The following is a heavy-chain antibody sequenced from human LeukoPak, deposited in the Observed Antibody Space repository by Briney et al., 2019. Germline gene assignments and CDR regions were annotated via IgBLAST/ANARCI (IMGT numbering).Heavy chain of an antibody. Sequence: ASVKVSCKASGYTFTIYGISWVRQAPGQGLEWMGRISPNNGDTKYAQKLQGRVTMTTDTSTNTAYMELRSLTSDDTAVYFCARDGGREVATITPNWFDPWGQGTLVTVSS. CDR3: ARDGGREVATITPNWFDP. D-gene: IGHD5-24*01. J-gene: IGHJ5*02. V-gene: IGHV1-18*01. CDR2: ISPNNGDT. CDR1: GYTFTIYG.